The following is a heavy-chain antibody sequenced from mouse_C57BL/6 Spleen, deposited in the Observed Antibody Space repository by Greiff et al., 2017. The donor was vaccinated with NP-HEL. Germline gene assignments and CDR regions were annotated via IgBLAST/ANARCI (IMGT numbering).Heavy chain of an antibody. V-gene: IGHV5-9-1*02. D-gene: IGHD2-1*01. J-gene: IGHJ4*01. Sequence: EVMLVESGEGLVKPGGSLKLSCAASGFTFSSYAMSWVRQTPEKRLEWVAYISSGGDYIYYADTVKGRFTISRDNARNTLYLQMSSLKSEDTAMYYWTREGIYGNYEDYAMDYWGQGTSVTVSS. CDR2: ISSGGDYI. CDR1: GFTFSSYA. CDR3: TREGIYGNYEDYAMDY.